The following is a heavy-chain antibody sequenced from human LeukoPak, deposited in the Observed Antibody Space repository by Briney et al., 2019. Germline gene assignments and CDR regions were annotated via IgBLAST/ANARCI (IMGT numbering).Heavy chain of an antibody. V-gene: IGHV3-64*02. CDR3: ARGSGSYPRGEYYFDY. J-gene: IGHJ4*02. CDR2: ITNNGGST. CDR1: GFTFSGYA. D-gene: IGHD1-26*01. Sequence: GGSLRLSCAASGFTFSGYAMHWVRQAPGKGLEYVSAITNNGGSTYYADSVKGRFTISRDNSKNTLYLQMGSLRAEDMAVYYCARGSGSYPRGEYYFDYWGQGTLVTVSS.